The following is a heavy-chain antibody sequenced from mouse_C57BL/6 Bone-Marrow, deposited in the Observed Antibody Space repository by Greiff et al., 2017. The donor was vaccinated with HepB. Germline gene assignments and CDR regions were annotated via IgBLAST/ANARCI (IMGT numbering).Heavy chain of an antibody. CDR3: EIKLGRGAMDY. Sequence: QVQLKQPGAELVKPGASVKVSCKASGYTFTSYWMHWVKQRPGQGLEWIGRIHPSDSDTNYNQKFKGKATLTVDKSSSTAYMQLSSLTSEDSAVYYCEIKLGRGAMDYWGQGTSVTVSS. D-gene: IGHD4-1*01. CDR1: GYTFTSYW. J-gene: IGHJ4*01. CDR2: IHPSDSDT. V-gene: IGHV1-74*01.